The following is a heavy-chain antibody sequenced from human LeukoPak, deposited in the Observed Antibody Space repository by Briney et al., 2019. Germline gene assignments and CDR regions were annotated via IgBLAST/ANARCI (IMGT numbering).Heavy chain of an antibody. CDR2: LSGSGVTT. CDR3: ARGHYGDYA. CDR1: GFTFSNYA. V-gene: IGHV3-23*01. Sequence: GGSLRLSCAASGFTFSNYAMSWVRQAPGKGLEWVSALSGSGVTTYYADSVKGRFTISRDNSKNTLYLQMNSLRAEDTAVYYCARGHYGDYAWGRGTLVTVSS. J-gene: IGHJ5*02. D-gene: IGHD4-17*01.